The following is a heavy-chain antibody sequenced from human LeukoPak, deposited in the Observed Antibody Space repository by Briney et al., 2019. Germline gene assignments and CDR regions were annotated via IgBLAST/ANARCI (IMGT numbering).Heavy chain of an antibody. CDR2: INHSGST. CDR1: GGSFSGYY. V-gene: IGHV4-34*01. J-gene: IGHJ6*03. Sequence: SETPSLTCAVYGGSFSGYYWSWIRQPPGKGLEWIGEINHSGSTNYNPSLKSRVTISVDTSKNQFSLKLSSVTAADTAVYYCARVGTTPVYYYYYYYMDVWGKGTTVTVSS. D-gene: IGHD4-11*01. CDR3: ARVGTTPVYYYYYYYMDV.